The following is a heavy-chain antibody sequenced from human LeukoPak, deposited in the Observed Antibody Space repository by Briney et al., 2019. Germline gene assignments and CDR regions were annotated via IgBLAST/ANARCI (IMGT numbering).Heavy chain of an antibody. V-gene: IGHV4-34*01. CDR3: ARDNDFRASDI. CDR2: INHSGST. J-gene: IGHJ3*02. D-gene: IGHD3-3*01. CDR1: GGSFSGYY. Sequence: PSETLSLTCAVYGGSFSGYYWSWIRQPPGKGLEWIGEINHSGSTNYNPSLKSRVTMSVDTSKNQFSLKVSSVTAADTAVYYCARDNDFRASDIWGQGTMVTVSS.